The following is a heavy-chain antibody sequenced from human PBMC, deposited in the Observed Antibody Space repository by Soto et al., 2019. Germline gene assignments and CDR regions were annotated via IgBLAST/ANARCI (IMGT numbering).Heavy chain of an antibody. CDR3: ARVERGTATTVVDAFDI. Sequence: QVQLQQWGAGLLKPSETLSLTCAVYGGFVSSGSYYWSWIRQPPGKGLEWIGEMSHSGGTHFNPSLKSRVTISVDTSKNPFSLKMSSVTAADTALYYCARVERGTATTVVDAFDIWGPGTMVTVS. D-gene: IGHD1-1*01. J-gene: IGHJ3*02. CDR1: GGFVSSGSYY. V-gene: IGHV4-34*01. CDR2: MSHSGGT.